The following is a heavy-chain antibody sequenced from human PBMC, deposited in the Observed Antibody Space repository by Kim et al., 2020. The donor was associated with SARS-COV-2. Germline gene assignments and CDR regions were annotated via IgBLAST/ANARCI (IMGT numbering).Heavy chain of an antibody. J-gene: IGHJ6*02. V-gene: IGHV1-24*01. Sequence: ASVKVSCKVSGYTLTELSMHWVRQAPGKGLEWMGGFDPEDGETIYAQKFQGRVTMTEDTSTDTAYMELSSLRSEDTAVYYCALSWRYYYGSGSSRLAWDYYYGMDVWGQGTTVTVSS. CDR2: FDPEDGET. CDR1: GYTLTELS. D-gene: IGHD3-10*01. CDR3: ALSWRYYYGSGSSRLAWDYYYGMDV.